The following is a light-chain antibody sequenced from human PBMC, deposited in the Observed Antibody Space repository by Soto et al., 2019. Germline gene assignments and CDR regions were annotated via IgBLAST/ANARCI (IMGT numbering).Light chain of an antibody. CDR3: QQYGNSPPVT. J-gene: IGKJ4*01. V-gene: IGKV3-20*01. CDR2: GAS. CDR1: QSVSSSY. Sequence: EIVLTQSPGTLSLSPGERATLSCRASQSVSSSYLAWYQQKPGQAPRLLIFGASSRATGIPDRFSGSGSGTDFTLTISRLEPEDFAVSYCQQYGNSPPVTFGGGTKVEIK.